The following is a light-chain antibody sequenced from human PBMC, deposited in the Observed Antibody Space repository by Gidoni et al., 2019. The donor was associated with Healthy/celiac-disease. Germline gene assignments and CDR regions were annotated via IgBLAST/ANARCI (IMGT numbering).Light chain of an antibody. J-gene: IGKJ5*01. CDR1: QGISSY. Sequence: AIRMTQSPSSFSASTGDRVTITCRASQGISSYLAWYQQKPGKAPKLLIYAASTLQSGVPARFSGSGSGTDFTLTISCLQSEDVATYYCKQYYSYPFTFGQGTRLEIK. V-gene: IGKV1-8*01. CDR2: AAS. CDR3: KQYYSYPFT.